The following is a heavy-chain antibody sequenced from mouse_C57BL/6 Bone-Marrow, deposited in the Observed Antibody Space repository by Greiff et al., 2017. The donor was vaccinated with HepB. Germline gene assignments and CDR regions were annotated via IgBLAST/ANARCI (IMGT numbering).Heavy chain of an antibody. CDR2: IFPGSGST. Sequence: QVQLKESGPELVKPGASVKISCKASGYTFTDYYINWVKQRPGQGLEWIGWIFPGSGSTYYNEKFKGKATLTGDKSSSTAYMLLSSLTSEDSAVYFCARSGFYYSNRKYYFDYWGQGTTLTVSS. CDR1: GYTFTDYY. D-gene: IGHD2-5*01. CDR3: ARSGFYYSNRKYYFDY. V-gene: IGHV1-75*01. J-gene: IGHJ2*01.